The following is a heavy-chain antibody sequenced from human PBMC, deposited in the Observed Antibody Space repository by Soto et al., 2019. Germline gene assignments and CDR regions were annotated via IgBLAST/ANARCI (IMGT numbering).Heavy chain of an antibody. J-gene: IGHJ4*02. CDR1: GFNFKKFA. D-gene: IGHD6-19*01. CDR2: ISCCGGST. CDR3: AKADGEQWLIPHLDN. V-gene: IGHV3-23*01. Sequence: GGSLRLSCVASGFNFKKFAMAWVRQAPGEGLEWVSGISCCGGSTSYADSVKGRFSTARDDSKNTLSLQMNGLRVEDTAQYFCAKADGEQWLIPHLDNWGQGTLVTVSS.